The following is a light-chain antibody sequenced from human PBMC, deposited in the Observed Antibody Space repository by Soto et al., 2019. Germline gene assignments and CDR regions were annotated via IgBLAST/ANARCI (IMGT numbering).Light chain of an antibody. CDR1: SPNIGDNS. V-gene: IGLV1-51*01. Sequence: QSVLTQPHSVSAAPGQKVTISCSGNSPNIGDNSVSWYQQLPGTAPKLLIYDDDKRPSGIPDRFSGSKSGTSATLGITGFQTGDEADYYCGSWDSSLSAYVFATGTKVTVL. CDR2: DDD. CDR3: GSWDSSLSAYV. J-gene: IGLJ1*01.